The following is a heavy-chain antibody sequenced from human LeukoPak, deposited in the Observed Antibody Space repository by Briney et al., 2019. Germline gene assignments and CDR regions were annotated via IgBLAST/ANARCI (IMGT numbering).Heavy chain of an antibody. CDR2: ISGSGCST. J-gene: IGHJ4*02. D-gene: IGHD4-17*01. Sequence: PGGSLRLSCAASGFTFISYAMSWVRQAPGKGLEWVAAISGSGCSTYYADSVKGRFTNSRDKYKNTLYLQMNSLRAEDTAVYYCAKENIYGDLDYWGQGTLVTVSS. V-gene: IGHV3-23*01. CDR1: GFTFISYA. CDR3: AKENIYGDLDY.